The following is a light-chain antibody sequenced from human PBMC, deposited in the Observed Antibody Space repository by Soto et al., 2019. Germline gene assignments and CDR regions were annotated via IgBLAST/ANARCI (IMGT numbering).Light chain of an antibody. J-gene: IGLJ2*01. Sequence: QSALTQPASVSGSPGQSITISCTGTSSDVGDYNYVSWYQQHPRKAPKLMIYEVSHRLSGVSNRFSGSKSGYTASLTISGLQDEDEADYYCSSYISNSIVVFGGGTKVTVL. CDR1: SSDVGDYNY. CDR3: SSYISNSIVV. V-gene: IGLV2-14*01. CDR2: EVS.